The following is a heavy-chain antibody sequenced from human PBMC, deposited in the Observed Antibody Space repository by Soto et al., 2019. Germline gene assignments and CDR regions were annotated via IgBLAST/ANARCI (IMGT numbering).Heavy chain of an antibody. CDR2: TKNKANSYST. CDR1: GFTFSDYY. D-gene: IGHD3-9*01. J-gene: IGHJ6*02. CDR3: TRALYYGIPPYSYAMNV. Sequence: EVQLVESGGGLVQPGGSLRLSCAASGFTFSDYYMDWVRQGTGKGLEWVGRTKNKANSYSTEYAAAVKGRFTISRDVSKNSLYLHMNSLKTEDTAVYYCTRALYYGIPPYSYAMNVLGQWTTVTVTS. V-gene: IGHV3-72*01.